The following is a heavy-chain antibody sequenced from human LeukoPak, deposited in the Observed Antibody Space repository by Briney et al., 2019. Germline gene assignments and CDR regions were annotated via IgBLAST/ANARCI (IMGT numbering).Heavy chain of an antibody. V-gene: IGHV1-18*01. CDR3: ARDSSEVFYDSSGHYSFDF. J-gene: IGHJ4*02. D-gene: IGHD3-22*01. Sequence: GASVKVSCKASGYTFTSYGISWVRQAPGQGLEWMGWISAYNGNTNYAQKVQGRVTMTTDTSTSTAYMELRSLRSDDTAVFYCARDSSEVFYDSSGHYSFDFWGQGTLVTVSS. CDR2: ISAYNGNT. CDR1: GYTFTSYG.